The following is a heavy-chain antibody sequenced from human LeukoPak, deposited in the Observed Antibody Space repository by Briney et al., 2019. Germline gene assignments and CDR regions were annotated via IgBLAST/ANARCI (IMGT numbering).Heavy chain of an antibody. CDR3: ARVGSAAATADY. D-gene: IGHD6-25*01. V-gene: IGHV1-46*01. Sequence: ASVKVSCKASGYTFTTYYMHWMRQAPGQGPEWVGIINPRGGSTDYARKFQGRITMTSDTSTSTVYMELNSLTSDDTAIYFCARVGSAAATADYWGQGTLVTVSS. CDR2: INPRGGST. J-gene: IGHJ4*02. CDR1: GYTFTTYY.